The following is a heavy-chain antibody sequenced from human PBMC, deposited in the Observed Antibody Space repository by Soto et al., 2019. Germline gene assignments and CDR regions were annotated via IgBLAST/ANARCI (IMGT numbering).Heavy chain of an antibody. Sequence: QEQLVQSGAEVKKPGASVTVSCKASGYTFTKYYMHWVRQAPGQGLEWMGIINPTGGSTNYARKFQGRVTMTSATSTSTVYMELSSLRSEDTAVYYCAREARVGTTAGLFAFWGQGTLVSVSS. J-gene: IGHJ4*02. D-gene: IGHD5-12*01. CDR2: INPTGGST. V-gene: IGHV1-46*01. CDR3: AREARVGTTAGLFAF. CDR1: GYTFTKYY.